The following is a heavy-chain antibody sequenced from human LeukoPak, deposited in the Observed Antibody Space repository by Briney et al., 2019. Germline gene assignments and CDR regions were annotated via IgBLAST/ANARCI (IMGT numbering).Heavy chain of an antibody. CDR2: INPNSGGT. CDR1: GYTFTGYY. J-gene: IGHJ6*03. D-gene: IGHD5-24*01. V-gene: IGHV1-2*02. Sequence: ASVKVSCKSSGYTFTGYYMHWVRHAPGQGLEWMGWINPNSGGTNYAQKFQGRVTMTRDTSISTAYMELSRLRSDDTAVYYCARDRRTREMATIPVYYYYMDVWGKGTTVTVSS. CDR3: ARDRRTREMATIPVYYYYMDV.